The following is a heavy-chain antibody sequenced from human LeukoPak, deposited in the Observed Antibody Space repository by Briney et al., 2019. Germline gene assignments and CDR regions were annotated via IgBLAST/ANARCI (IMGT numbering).Heavy chain of an antibody. CDR1: GGTFSSYA. CDR2: IIPIFGTA. Sequence: ASVKVSRKASGGTFSSYAISWVRQAPGQGLEWMGRIIPIFGTANYAQKFQGRVTITTDESTSTAYMELSSLRSEDTAVYYCAIKTVRGSYGILDYWGQGTLVTVSS. V-gene: IGHV1-69*05. D-gene: IGHD1-26*01. J-gene: IGHJ4*02. CDR3: AIKTVRGSYGILDY.